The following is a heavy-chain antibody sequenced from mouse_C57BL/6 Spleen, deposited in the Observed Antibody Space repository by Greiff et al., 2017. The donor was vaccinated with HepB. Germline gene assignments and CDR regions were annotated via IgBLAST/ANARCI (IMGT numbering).Heavy chain of an antibody. CDR1: GYTFTDYY. J-gene: IGHJ2*01. CDR2: INPNNGGT. V-gene: IGHV1-26*01. Sequence: VQLQQSGPELVKPGASVKISCKASGYTFTDYYMNWVKQRHGKSLEWIGDINPNNGGTSYNQKFKGKATLTVDKSSSTAYMELRSLTSEDSAVYYSARGSNYGYFDYWGKGTTLTVAS. CDR3: ARGSNYGYFDY. D-gene: IGHD2-5*01.